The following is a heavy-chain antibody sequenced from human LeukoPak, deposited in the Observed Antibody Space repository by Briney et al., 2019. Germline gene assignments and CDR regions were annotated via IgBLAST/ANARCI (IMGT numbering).Heavy chain of an antibody. CDR2: INHSGST. Sequence: TSETLSLTCAVYGGSFSGYYWSWLRQPPGKGLEWIGEINHSGSTNYNPSLKSRVTISVDTSKNQFSLKLSSVTAADTAVYYCAILPEGDVVVPAAMYGDYWGQGTLVTVSS. CDR1: GGSFSGYY. D-gene: IGHD2-2*01. CDR3: AILPEGDVVVPAAMYGDY. V-gene: IGHV4-34*01. J-gene: IGHJ4*02.